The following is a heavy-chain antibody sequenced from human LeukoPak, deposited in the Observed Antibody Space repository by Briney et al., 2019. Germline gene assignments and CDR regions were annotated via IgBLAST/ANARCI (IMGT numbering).Heavy chain of an antibody. D-gene: IGHD3-10*01. J-gene: IGHJ3*02. V-gene: IGHV1-46*01. Sequence: ASVKVSCKASGYTFTSYYMHWVRQAPGQGLEWMGIINPSGGSTSYAQKFQGRVTMTRDTSTSTVYMELSSLRSEDTAVYYCARGSYGSGSYYDAFDIWGQGTMVTVSS. CDR1: GYTFTSYY. CDR2: INPSGGST. CDR3: ARGSYGSGSYYDAFDI.